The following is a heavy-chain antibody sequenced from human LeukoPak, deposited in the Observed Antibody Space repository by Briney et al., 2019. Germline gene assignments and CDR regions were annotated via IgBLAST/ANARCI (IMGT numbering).Heavy chain of an antibody. CDR2: IYHSGST. CDR3: AREWRPGPGIVGAFDI. D-gene: IGHD1-26*01. J-gene: IGHJ3*02. V-gene: IGHV4-30-2*05. CDR1: GGSISSGGYS. Sequence: SQTLSLTCAVSGGSISSGGYSWSWIRQPPGKGLEWIGYIYHSGSTYYNPSLKSRVTISVDTSKNQFSLKLSSVTAADTAVYYCAREWRPGPGIVGAFDIWGQGTMVTVSS.